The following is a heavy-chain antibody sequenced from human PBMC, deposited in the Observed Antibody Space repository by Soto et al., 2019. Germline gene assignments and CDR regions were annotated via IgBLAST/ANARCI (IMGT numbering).Heavy chain of an antibody. CDR1: GGSISSSNW. V-gene: IGHV4-4*02. CDR3: ARDQLEGNWFDP. J-gene: IGHJ5*02. Sequence: SETLSLTCAVSGGSISSSNWWSWVRQPPGKGLEWIGEIYHSGYTYYNPSLRSRVTISVDKSKNHFSLKLSSVTAADTAVYYCARDQLEGNWFDPWGQGTLVTVSS. CDR2: IYHSGYT. D-gene: IGHD1-1*01.